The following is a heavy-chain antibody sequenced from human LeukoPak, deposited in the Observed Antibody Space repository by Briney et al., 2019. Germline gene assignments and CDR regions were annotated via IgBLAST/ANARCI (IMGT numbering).Heavy chain of an antibody. D-gene: IGHD1-26*01. CDR1: GYSISSSNW. CDR3: ASSGSYYPYYFDY. Sequence: PSETLSLTCAVSGYSISSSNWWGWIRQPPGKGLEWIGYIYYSGSIYYNPSLKSRVTMSVDTSKNQFSLKLSSVTAADTAVYYCASSGSYYPYYFDYWGQGTLVTVSS. V-gene: IGHV4-28*05. J-gene: IGHJ4*02. CDR2: IYYSGSI.